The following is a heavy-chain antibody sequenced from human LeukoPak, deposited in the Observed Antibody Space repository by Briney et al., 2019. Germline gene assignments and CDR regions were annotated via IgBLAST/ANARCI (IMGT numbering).Heavy chain of an antibody. CDR2: FDPEDGET. Sequence: ASVKVSCKVSGYTLTELSMHWVRQAPGKGLEWMGGFDPEDGETIYAQKFQGRVTMTEDTSTDTAYMELSSLRSEDTAVYYCASPTYNGGSSNWRSPDAGGLDYWGQGTLVTVSS. V-gene: IGHV1-24*01. D-gene: IGHD7-27*01. CDR1: GYTLTELS. CDR3: ASPTYNGGSSNWRSPDAGGLDY. J-gene: IGHJ4*02.